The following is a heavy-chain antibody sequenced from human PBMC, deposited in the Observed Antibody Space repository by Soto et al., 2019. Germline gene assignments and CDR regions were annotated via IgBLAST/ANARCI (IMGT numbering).Heavy chain of an antibody. J-gene: IGHJ5*02. CDR3: AKRHESSGYVYDGFAP. V-gene: IGHV3-23*01. CDR1: GVTLSTYA. Sequence: QHGGSLRLSCAATGVTLSTYAMSWVCQAQGKGLEWVSAIIASGANTYYADSVKGRCSISRDNSKNMVYLRMSSLRAEDTAVYYCAKRHESSGYVYDGFAPWGQGTLVPVSS. D-gene: IGHD3-22*01. CDR2: IIASGANT.